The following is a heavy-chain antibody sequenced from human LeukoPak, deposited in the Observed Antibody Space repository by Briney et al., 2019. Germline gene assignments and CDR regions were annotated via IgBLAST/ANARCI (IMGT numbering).Heavy chain of an antibody. V-gene: IGHV3-23*01. CDR2: IGGSGGST. CDR1: GFTFSSYA. J-gene: IGHJ4*02. Sequence: GGSLRLSCRTSGFTFSSYAMSWVRQAPGKGLEWVSAIGGSGGSTYSADSVKGRFTISRDNSKNILYLQMNRLRAEDTAIYYCAKTNLIVVPSTIRRGGFFDYWGQGTLVTVSS. CDR3: AKTNLIVVPSTIRRGGFFDY. D-gene: IGHD2-2*01.